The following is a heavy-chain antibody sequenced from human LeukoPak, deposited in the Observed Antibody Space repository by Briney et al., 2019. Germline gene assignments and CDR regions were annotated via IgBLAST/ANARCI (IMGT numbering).Heavy chain of an antibody. V-gene: IGHV4-38-2*02. CDR1: DYSISSGYF. Sequence: SETLSLTCTVSDYSISSGYFWGWIRQAPGKGLEWIVNIYHSGSTYYIPSLKSRVTISVDTSKNQFSLRLTSVTAADTAMYFCTRATVAAVGSSSTYYFDYWGQGILVTVSS. D-gene: IGHD6-13*01. CDR2: IYHSGST. J-gene: IGHJ4*02. CDR3: TRATVAAVGSSSTYYFDY.